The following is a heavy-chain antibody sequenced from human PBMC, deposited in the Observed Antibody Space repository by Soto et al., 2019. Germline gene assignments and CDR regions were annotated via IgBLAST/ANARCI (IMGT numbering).Heavy chain of an antibody. D-gene: IGHD2-2*01. Sequence: QVQLQQWGAGLLKPSETLSLTCAVYGGSFSGYYWSWIRQPPGKGLEWIGEINHSGSTNYNPSLKIRVTISVDTSKNQFSLKLSSVTAADTAVYYCAKGYFSSTSCYGGNWFDPWGQGTLVTVSS. CDR3: AKGYFSSTSCYGGNWFDP. CDR1: GGSFSGYY. V-gene: IGHV4-34*01. J-gene: IGHJ5*02. CDR2: INHSGST.